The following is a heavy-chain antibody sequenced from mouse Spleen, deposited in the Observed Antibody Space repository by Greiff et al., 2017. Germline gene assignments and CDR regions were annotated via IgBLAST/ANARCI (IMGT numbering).Heavy chain of an antibody. CDR3: ARGVYYYGSNYAMDY. D-gene: IGHD1-1*01. CDR2: INPYNGDT. CDR1: GYSFTGYF. Sequence: VQLQQSGPELVKPGDSVKISCKASGYSFTGYFMNWVMQSHGKSLEWIGRINPYNGDTFYNQKFKGKATLTVDKSSSTAHMELRSLTSEDSAVYYCARGVYYYGSNYAMDYWGQGTSVTVSS. V-gene: IGHV1-20*01. J-gene: IGHJ4*01.